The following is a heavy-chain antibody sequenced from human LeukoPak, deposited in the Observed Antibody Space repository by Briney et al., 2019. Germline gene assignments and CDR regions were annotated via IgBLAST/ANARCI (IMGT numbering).Heavy chain of an antibody. CDR3: ATIFWSGYLY. CDR1: GYTFTGYY. CDR2: INPNSGGT. V-gene: IGHV1-2*02. Sequence: ASVKVSCKASGYTFTGYYMHWVRQAPGQGLEWMGWINPNSGGTNYAQKFQGRVTMTRDTSISTAYMGLSRLRSDDTAVYYCATIFWSGYLYWGQGTLVTVSS. J-gene: IGHJ4*02. D-gene: IGHD3-3*01.